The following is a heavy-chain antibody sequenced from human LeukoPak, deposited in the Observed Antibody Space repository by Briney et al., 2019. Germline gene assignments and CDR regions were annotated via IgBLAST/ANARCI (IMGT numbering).Heavy chain of an antibody. D-gene: IGHD6-13*01. CDR1: GFTFSSYA. Sequence: GGSLRLSCAVSGFTFSSYAMTWVRQAPGKGLEWVSAISASGGSTYYADSVKGRFTISRDNSKSTLYLQMNSLRAEDTAVYYCAKDAYSSNWYSDYWGQGTLVTVSS. CDR2: ISASGGST. V-gene: IGHV3-23*01. J-gene: IGHJ4*02. CDR3: AKDAYSSNWYSDY.